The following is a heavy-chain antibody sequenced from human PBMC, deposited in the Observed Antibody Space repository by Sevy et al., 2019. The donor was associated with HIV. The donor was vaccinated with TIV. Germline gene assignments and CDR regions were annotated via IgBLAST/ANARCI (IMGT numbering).Heavy chain of an antibody. CDR2: IKSKTDGGTT. CDR1: GFTFSNAW. Sequence: GGSLRLSCAASGFTFSNAWMSWVRQAPGKGLEWVGRIKSKTDGGTTDYAAPVKGRFTISRDDSKNTLYLQMNSLKTEDKAIYYFTTDSKKRGLSALLYFWGQGTLVPGSS. J-gene: IGHJ4*02. CDR3: TTDSKKRGLSALLYF. V-gene: IGHV3-15*01. D-gene: IGHD3-10*01.